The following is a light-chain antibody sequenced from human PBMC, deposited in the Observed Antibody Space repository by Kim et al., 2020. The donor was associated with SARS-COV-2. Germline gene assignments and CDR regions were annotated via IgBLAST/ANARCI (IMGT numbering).Light chain of an antibody. V-gene: IGKV4-1*01. Sequence: RATINCKSSQSVLFSSNNKNYLTWYQQKAGQPPKVLIYWASTRESGVPDRFSGSGSGTDFTLTISSLQAEDVAVYYCQQYYSIPYTFGQGTKLEI. J-gene: IGKJ2*01. CDR2: WAS. CDR1: QSVLFSSNNKNY. CDR3: QQYYSIPYT.